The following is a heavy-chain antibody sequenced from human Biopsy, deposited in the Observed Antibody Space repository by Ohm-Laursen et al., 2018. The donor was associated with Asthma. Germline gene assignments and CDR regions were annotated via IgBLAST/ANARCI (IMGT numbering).Heavy chain of an antibody. Sequence: GSLRLSCSASGFTFGDYWMSWVRQVPGKGLEWEANIKHDGSEKNHVDSLKGRFTISRDNAKNSLYLQMNSLRAEDTAVYYCARTFHFWSPYHAEHYQLWGQGTLVTVSS. D-gene: IGHD3-3*02. J-gene: IGHJ1*01. CDR3: ARTFHFWSPYHAEHYQL. CDR1: GFTFGDYW. V-gene: IGHV3-7*01. CDR2: IKHDGSEK.